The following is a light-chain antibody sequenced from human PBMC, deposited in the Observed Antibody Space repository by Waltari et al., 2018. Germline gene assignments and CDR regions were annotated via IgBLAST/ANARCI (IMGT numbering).Light chain of an antibody. J-gene: IGLJ3*02. CDR3: QTGGHGTWV. V-gene: IGLV4-69*01. CDR2: GNREGSP. Sequence: QQASEGPRDLMEGNREGSPSKGDRIPDRFPGSSSGAERYLTISSLQSEDEADYYCQTGGHGTWVFGGGTKLTVL.